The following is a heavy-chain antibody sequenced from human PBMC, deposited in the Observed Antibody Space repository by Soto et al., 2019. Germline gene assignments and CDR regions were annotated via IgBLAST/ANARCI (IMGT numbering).Heavy chain of an antibody. Sequence: PSETLSLTCTVSGGSISSGGYYWSWIRQHPGKGLEWIGYIYYSGSTYYNPSLKSRVTISVDTSKNQFSLKLSSVTAADTAVYYCARAGFGESHYYYGLDVWGQGTKVTVSS. V-gene: IGHV4-31*03. CDR1: GGSISSGGYY. CDR2: IYYSGST. CDR3: ARAGFGESHYYYGLDV. D-gene: IGHD3-10*01. J-gene: IGHJ6*02.